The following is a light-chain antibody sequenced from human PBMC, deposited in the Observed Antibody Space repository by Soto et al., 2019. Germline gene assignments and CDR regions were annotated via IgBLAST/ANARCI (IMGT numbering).Light chain of an antibody. Sequence: EIVMTQSPATLSVSPGERATLSCRASQSVSSNFAWYQQKPGQAPRLLIYGASTSATGIPPRFSGSGSWTEFTLTISSLQSEDFAVYYCQQYNNWPPLTFGGGTKLEIK. V-gene: IGKV3-15*01. CDR3: QQYNNWPPLT. J-gene: IGKJ4*01. CDR1: QSVSSN. CDR2: GAS.